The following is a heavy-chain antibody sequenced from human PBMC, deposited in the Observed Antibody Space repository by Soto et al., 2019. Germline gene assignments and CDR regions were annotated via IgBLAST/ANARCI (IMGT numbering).Heavy chain of an antibody. CDR2: IWYDGSNK. CDR1: GFTFSSYG. Sequence: GGSLRLSCAASGFTFSSYGMHWVRQAPGKGLEWVAVIWYDGSNKYYADSVKGRFTISRDNSKNTLYLQMNSLRAEDTAVYYCAREPMVTAVGYYYGMDVWGQGTTVTVSS. V-gene: IGHV3-33*01. D-gene: IGHD2-21*02. CDR3: AREPMVTAVGYYYGMDV. J-gene: IGHJ6*02.